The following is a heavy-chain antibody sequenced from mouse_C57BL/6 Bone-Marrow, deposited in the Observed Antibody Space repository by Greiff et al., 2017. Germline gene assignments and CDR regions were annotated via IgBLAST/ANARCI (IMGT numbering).Heavy chain of an antibody. CDR2: IDPSDSET. Sequence: QVQLQQPGAELVRPGSSVKLSCKASGYTFTSYWMHWVKQRPIQGLEWIGNIDPSDSETNYNQKFKDKATLTVDKSSSSAYMPLSSLTSVYSAVYDCARWCSYWYFDVWGTGTTVTVSS. CDR3: ARWCSYWYFDV. D-gene: IGHD1-1*01. CDR1: GYTFTSYW. V-gene: IGHV1-52*01. J-gene: IGHJ1*03.